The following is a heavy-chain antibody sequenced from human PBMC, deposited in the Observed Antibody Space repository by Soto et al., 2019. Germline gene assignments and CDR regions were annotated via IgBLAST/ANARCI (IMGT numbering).Heavy chain of an antibody. D-gene: IGHD1-26*01. CDR1: GGSISSYY. CDR2: IYYSGST. V-gene: IGHV4-59*01. Sequence: QVQLQESGPGLVKPSETLSLTCTVSGGSISSYYWSWIRQPPGKGLEWIGYIYYSGSTNYNPSLQVRVTIPVDTSKTQFSLKLSSVTAADTAVYYCARSIVGARFPAFDIWGQGTMVTVSS. J-gene: IGHJ3*02. CDR3: ARSIVGARFPAFDI.